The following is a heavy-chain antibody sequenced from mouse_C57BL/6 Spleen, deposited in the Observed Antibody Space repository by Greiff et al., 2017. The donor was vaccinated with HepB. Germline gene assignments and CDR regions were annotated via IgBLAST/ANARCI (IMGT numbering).Heavy chain of an antibody. CDR1: GYSITSGYD. CDR3: ARGGYGNSWFAY. CDR2: ISYSGST. Sequence: VQLKESGPGMVKPSQSLSLTCTVTGYSITSGYDWHWIRHFPGNKLEWMGYISYSGSTNYNPSLKSRISITHDTSKNHFFLKLNSVTTEDTATYYCARGGYGNSWFAYWGQGTLVTVSA. J-gene: IGHJ3*01. D-gene: IGHD2-1*01. V-gene: IGHV3-1*01.